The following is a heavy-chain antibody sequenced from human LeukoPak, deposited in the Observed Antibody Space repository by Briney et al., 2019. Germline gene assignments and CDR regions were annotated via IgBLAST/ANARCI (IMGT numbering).Heavy chain of an antibody. J-gene: IGHJ4*02. CDR1: GGSISSYY. CDR2: IYYSGST. D-gene: IGHD3-10*01. Sequence: MASETLSLTCTVSGGSISSYYWSWIRQPPGKGLEWIGYIYYSGSTNYNPSLKSRVTISVDTSKNQFSLKLSSVTAADTAVYYCARELASGSYSPFDYWGQGTLVTVSS. CDR3: ARELASGSYSPFDY. V-gene: IGHV4-59*01.